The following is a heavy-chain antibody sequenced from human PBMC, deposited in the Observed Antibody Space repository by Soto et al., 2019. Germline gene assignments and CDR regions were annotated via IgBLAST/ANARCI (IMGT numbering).Heavy chain of an antibody. CDR2: IIPILGIA. CDR1: GGTLSSYT. V-gene: IGHV1-69*04. D-gene: IGHD6-19*01. J-gene: IGHJ4*02. CDR3: ARDLWESSGWVIDY. Sequence: SVEVCCXASGGTLSSYTRSWVRQAQGQGLEWMGRIIPILGIANYAQKFQGRVTITADKSTSTAYMELSSLRSEDTAVYYCARDLWESSGWVIDYWGQGTLVTVSS.